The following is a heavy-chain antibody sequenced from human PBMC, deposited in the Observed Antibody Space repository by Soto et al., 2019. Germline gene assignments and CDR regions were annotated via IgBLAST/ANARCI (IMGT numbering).Heavy chain of an antibody. V-gene: IGHV3-30-3*01. CDR2: ISYDGSNK. D-gene: IGHD5-18*01. CDR3: ARDFGHSYGLPQYYYYYYGMDV. CDR1: GFTFSSYA. Sequence: GGSLRLSCAASGFTFSSYAMHWVRQAPGKGLEWVAVISYDGSNKYYADSVKGRFTISRDNSKNTLYLQMNSLRAEDTAVYYCARDFGHSYGLPQYYYYYYGMDVWGQGTTVTVSS. J-gene: IGHJ6*02.